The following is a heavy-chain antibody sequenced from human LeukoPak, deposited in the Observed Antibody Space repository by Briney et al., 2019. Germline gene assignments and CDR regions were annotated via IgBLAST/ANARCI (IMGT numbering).Heavy chain of an antibody. CDR2: IIPIFGTA. J-gene: IGHJ4*02. Sequence: SVKVSCKASGSTFSSYAISWVRQAPGQGLEWMGGIIPIFGTANYAQKFQGRVTITADESTSTAYMELSSLRSEDTAVYYCAREPPVRGGSGSYYKNWGQGTLVTVSS. D-gene: IGHD3-10*01. V-gene: IGHV1-69*13. CDR3: AREPPVRGGSGSYYKN. CDR1: GSTFSSYA.